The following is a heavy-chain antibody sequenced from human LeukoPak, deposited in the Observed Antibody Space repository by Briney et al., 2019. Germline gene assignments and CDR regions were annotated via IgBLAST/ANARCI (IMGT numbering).Heavy chain of an antibody. CDR2: LSDSGSNT. V-gene: IGHV3-23*01. J-gene: IGHJ4*02. D-gene: IGHD6-19*01. CDR3: AKEFSGGWSFDY. Sequence: QPGGSLRISCAASGFSFSSYPLSWVPQAQGGGLGWVSGLSDSGSNTIYADSVKGRFTISRDNSKNTLFPQMNSLGAEDTAVYYCAKEFSGGWSFDYWGQGTLVTVSS. CDR1: GFSFSSYP.